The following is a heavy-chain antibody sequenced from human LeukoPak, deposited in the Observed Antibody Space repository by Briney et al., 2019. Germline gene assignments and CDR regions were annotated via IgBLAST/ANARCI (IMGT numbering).Heavy chain of an antibody. CDR2: ISSSGSII. Sequence: GGSLRLSCAASGFSFSDYFRSWIRQAPGKGLEWVSYISSSGSIIHYADSVKGRFTISRDSAKNSLYLQMDSLRAEDTAVYYCARVGPTSCGGSSPFDYWGQGTLVTVSS. J-gene: IGHJ4*02. CDR3: ARVGPTSCGGSSPFDY. V-gene: IGHV3-11*04. D-gene: IGHD2-21*01. CDR1: GFSFSDYF.